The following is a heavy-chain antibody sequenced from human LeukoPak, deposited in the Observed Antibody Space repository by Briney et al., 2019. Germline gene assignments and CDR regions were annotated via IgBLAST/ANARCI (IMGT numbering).Heavy chain of an antibody. CDR2: IIPIFGTA. CDR3: ARGSLYSYGPYYFDY. CDR1: GGTFSSYA. J-gene: IGHJ4*02. V-gene: IGHV1-69*06. D-gene: IGHD5-18*01. Sequence: ASVKVSCKASGGTFSSYAISWVRQAPGQGLKWMGGIIPIFGTANYAQKFQGRVTITADKSTSTAYMELSSLRSEDMAVYYCARGSLYSYGPYYFDYWGQGTLVTVSS.